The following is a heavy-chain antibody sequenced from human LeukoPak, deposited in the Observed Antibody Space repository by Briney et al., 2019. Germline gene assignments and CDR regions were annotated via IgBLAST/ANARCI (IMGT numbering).Heavy chain of an antibody. D-gene: IGHD3-3*01. CDR3: ARGHHVLEWLSSLYNWFDP. Sequence: AETLSLTCAVYGGSFSGYYWSWTRQPPGKGLEWIGEINHSGSTNYNPSLKSRVTISVDTSKNQFSLKLSSVTAADTAVYYCARGHHVLEWLSSLYNWFDPWGQGTLVTVSS. V-gene: IGHV4-34*01. CDR1: GGSFSGYY. J-gene: IGHJ5*02. CDR2: INHSGST.